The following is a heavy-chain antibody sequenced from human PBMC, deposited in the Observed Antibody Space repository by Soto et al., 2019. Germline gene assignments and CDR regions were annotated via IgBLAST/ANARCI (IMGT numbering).Heavy chain of an antibody. Sequence: SETLSLTCTVSGGSISSSSYYWGWIRQPPGKGLEWIGSIYYSGSTYYNPSLKSRVTISVDTSKNQFSLKLSSVTAADTAVYYCARLHILGYCISTNCYFGPICYFDYWGQGTLVTVSS. CDR3: ARLHILGYCISTNCYFGPICYFDY. D-gene: IGHD2-2*01. J-gene: IGHJ4*02. CDR1: GGSISSSSYY. CDR2: IYYSGST. V-gene: IGHV4-39*01.